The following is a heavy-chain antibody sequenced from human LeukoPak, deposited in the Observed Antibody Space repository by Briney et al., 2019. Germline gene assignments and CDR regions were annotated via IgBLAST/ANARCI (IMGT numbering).Heavy chain of an antibody. CDR1: GGSISSYY. V-gene: IGHV4-34*01. CDR3: ARGRAEGYFDY. J-gene: IGHJ4*02. CDR2: INHSGST. Sequence: SETLSLTCTVSGGSISSYYWSWIRQPPGKGLEWIGEINHSGSTNYNPSLKSRVTISVDTSKNQFSLKLSSVTAADTAVYYCARGRAEGYFDYWGQGTLVTVSS.